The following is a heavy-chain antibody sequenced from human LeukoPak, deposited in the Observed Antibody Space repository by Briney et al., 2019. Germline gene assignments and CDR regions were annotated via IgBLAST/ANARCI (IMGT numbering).Heavy chain of an antibody. CDR2: IKHDGSEK. J-gene: IGHJ3*02. CDR1: GFTFSSYW. Sequence: GGSLRLSCAASGFTFSSYWMSWVRQAPGKGLEWVANIKHDGSEKYYVGSVKGRFTISRDNAKNSLFLQMNSLRVEDTAVYYCTSDDAFDIWGQGTMVTVSS. CDR3: TSDDAFDI. V-gene: IGHV3-7*01.